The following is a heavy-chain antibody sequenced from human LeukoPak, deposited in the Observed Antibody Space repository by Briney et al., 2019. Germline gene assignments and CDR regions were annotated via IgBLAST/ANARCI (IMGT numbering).Heavy chain of an antibody. V-gene: IGHV3-53*01. D-gene: IGHD1-1*01. Sequence: GGSLRLSCAASGFTVSSNYMSWIRLAPGKGLEWVSVMYSGGSTCYADSVKGRFTVSRDISKNTLYLQMNSLRAEDTAVYYCATGTTGTSYGMDVWGKGTTVTVSS. CDR1: GFTVSSNY. CDR3: ATGTTGTSYGMDV. J-gene: IGHJ6*04. CDR2: MYSGGST.